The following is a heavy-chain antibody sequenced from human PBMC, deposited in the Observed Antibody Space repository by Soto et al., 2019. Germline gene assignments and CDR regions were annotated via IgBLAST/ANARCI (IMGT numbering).Heavy chain of an antibody. CDR1: GYTFTGYY. V-gene: IGHV1-2*02. Sequence: GASVKVSCKASGYTFTGYYLHWVRQAPGQDLEWMGWINPNSGMTNSVQKFQGRVTMTRDTSITTAYMELSRLKSDDTAVYYCARTEMTTWPNFAYWGQGTPVTVSA. CDR2: INPNSGMT. CDR3: ARTEMTTWPNFAY. D-gene: IGHD4-17*01. J-gene: IGHJ4*02.